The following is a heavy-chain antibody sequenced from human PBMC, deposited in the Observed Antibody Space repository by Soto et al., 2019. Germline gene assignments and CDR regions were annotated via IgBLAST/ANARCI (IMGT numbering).Heavy chain of an antibody. J-gene: IGHJ4*02. CDR2: IYWDGDK. V-gene: IGHV2-5*02. CDR1: GLLLDSTAVG. Sequence: SGHTLVNPIQTLTLTCHFSGLLLDSTAVGVGWLRQLPGKALECLAPIYWDGDKRYNPYLTNRVIITKDTSKNQVVLTMTDMAPADTGTYFCAHLILGGTFVRGVTFDCWGQGVLVTVSS. D-gene: IGHD3-10*01. CDR3: AHLILGGTFVRGVTFDC.